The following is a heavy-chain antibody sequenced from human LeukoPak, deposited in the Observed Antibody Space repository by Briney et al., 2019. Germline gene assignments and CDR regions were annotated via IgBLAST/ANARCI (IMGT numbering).Heavy chain of an antibody. CDR1: GGSISSGGYY. V-gene: IGHV4-31*03. J-gene: IGHJ5*02. CDR2: IYYSGST. Sequence: SETLSLTCTVSGGSISSGGYYWSWIRQHPGKGLEWIGYIYYSGSTYYNPSLKSRFTISVDTSKNQFSLKLSSVTAADTAVYYCAREHIVVVPAAIPYNWFDPWGQGTLVTVSS. D-gene: IGHD2-2*01. CDR3: AREHIVVVPAAIPYNWFDP.